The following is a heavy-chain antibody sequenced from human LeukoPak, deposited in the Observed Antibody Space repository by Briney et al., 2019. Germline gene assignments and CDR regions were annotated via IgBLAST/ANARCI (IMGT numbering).Heavy chain of an antibody. J-gene: IGHJ4*02. D-gene: IGHD3-9*01. Sequence: SETLSLTCTVSGGSISSYYWNWIRQPPGKGLEWIGYIYYSGSINYNPSLKSRVTISVDTSKNQFSLKLSSVTAADTAVYYCARAASDYDILTGYIPAPFDYWGQGTLVTVSS. V-gene: IGHV4-59*01. CDR2: IYYSGSI. CDR1: GGSISSYY. CDR3: ARAASDYDILTGYIPAPFDY.